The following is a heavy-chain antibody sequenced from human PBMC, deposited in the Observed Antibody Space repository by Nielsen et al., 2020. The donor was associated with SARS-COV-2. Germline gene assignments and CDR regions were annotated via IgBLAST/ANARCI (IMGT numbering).Heavy chain of an antibody. CDR3: ARDPSYSSSSPSSYYYMDV. V-gene: IGHV3-33*01. D-gene: IGHD6-6*01. J-gene: IGHJ6*03. CDR2: IWYDGSNK. Sequence: GGSLRLSCAASGFTFSSYGMHWVRQAPGKGLEWVAVIWYDGSNKYYADSVKGRFTISRDNSKNTLYLQMNSLRAEDTAVYYCARDPSYSSSSPSSYYYMDVWGKGTTVTVSS. CDR1: GFTFSSYG.